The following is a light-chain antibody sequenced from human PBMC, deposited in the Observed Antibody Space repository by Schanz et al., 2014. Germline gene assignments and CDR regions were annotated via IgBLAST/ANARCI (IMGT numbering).Light chain of an antibody. CDR1: SSDAGGFTY. V-gene: IGLV2-11*01. Sequence: QSALTQPRSVSGSPGQSVTISCTGVSSDAGGFTYVSWYQQLPGKAPKLMIYDVSKRPSGVPARFSGSMSGNTASLTISVLQAEDEADYHCCSYAGDSNFGVFGTGTKLTVL. J-gene: IGLJ1*01. CDR3: CSYAGDSNFGV. CDR2: DVS.